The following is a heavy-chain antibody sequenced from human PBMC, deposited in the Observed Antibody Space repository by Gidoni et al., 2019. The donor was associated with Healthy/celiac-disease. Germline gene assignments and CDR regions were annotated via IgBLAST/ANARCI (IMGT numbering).Heavy chain of an antibody. CDR1: GFTFSSYG. CDR2: IWYDGSNK. V-gene: IGHV3-33*01. CDR3: ARENVRDSSSSPFFDY. Sequence: QVQLVESGGGVVQPGRSLRLSCAASGFTFSSYGMHWVRQAPGKGLEWVAVIWYDGSNKYYADSVKGRFTISRDNSKNTLYLQMNSLRAEDTAVYYCARENVRDSSSSPFFDYWGQGTLVTVSS. J-gene: IGHJ4*02. D-gene: IGHD6-6*01.